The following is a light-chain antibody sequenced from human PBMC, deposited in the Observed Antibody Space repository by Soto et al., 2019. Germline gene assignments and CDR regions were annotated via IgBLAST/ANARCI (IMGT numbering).Light chain of an antibody. CDR1: SSDVGAYNY. V-gene: IGLV2-14*01. J-gene: IGLJ3*02. CDR2: DVS. CDR3: TSYTSSSTRM. Sequence: QSALTQPASVSGSPGQSITISCTGTSSDVGAYNYVSWYQQHPGKAPQLMIYDVSNRPSGVSNRFSGSKSGNTASLTISGLQAEDEADYYCTSYTSSSTRMFGGGTKLTVL.